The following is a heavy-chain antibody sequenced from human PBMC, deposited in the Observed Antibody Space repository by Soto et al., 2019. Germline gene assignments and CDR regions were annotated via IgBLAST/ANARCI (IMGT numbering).Heavy chain of an antibody. J-gene: IGHJ4*02. CDR3: ARDSSAPKVSGNFYRYFDH. Sequence: GESLKISCKGSGYSFTSYWISWVRQMPGKGLEWMGRIDPSDSYTNYSPSFQGHVTISADKSISTAYLQMSSLRAEDTALYFCARDSSAPKVSGNFYRYFDHWGQGALVTVSS. D-gene: IGHD1-26*01. CDR1: GYSFTSYW. V-gene: IGHV5-10-1*01. CDR2: IDPSDSYT.